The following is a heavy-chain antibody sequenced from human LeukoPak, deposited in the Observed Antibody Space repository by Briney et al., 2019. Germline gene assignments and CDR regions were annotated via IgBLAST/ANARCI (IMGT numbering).Heavy chain of an antibody. D-gene: IGHD3-9*01. J-gene: IGHJ5*02. CDR3: AKDQTAGKRYYDILTGTYNWFDP. V-gene: IGHV3-21*01. Sequence: GGSLRLSCAASGFTFSSYSMNWVRQAPGKGLEWVSSISSSSSYIYYADSVKGRFTISRDNAKNSLYLQMNSLRAEDTAVYYCAKDQTAGKRYYDILTGTYNWFDPWGQGTLVTVSS. CDR2: ISSSSSYI. CDR1: GFTFSSYS.